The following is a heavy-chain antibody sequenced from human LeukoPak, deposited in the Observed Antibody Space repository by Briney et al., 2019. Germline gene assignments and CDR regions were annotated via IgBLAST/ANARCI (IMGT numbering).Heavy chain of an antibody. D-gene: IGHD1/OR15-1a*01. V-gene: IGHV3-11*05. J-gene: IGHJ4*02. Sequence: PGGSLRLSCAASGFTVSSNYMSWVRQAPGKGLEWVSNIRTSSEGANYAIYADSVKGRVTFSRDDAKNTLYLHMHSLRDDDTAVYYCARDQQYAFDYWGQGILVTVSS. CDR2: IRTSSEGANYA. CDR1: GFTVSSNY. CDR3: ARDQQYAFDY.